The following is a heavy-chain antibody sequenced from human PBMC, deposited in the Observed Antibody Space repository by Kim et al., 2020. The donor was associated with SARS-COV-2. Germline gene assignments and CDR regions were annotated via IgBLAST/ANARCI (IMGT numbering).Heavy chain of an antibody. CDR2: IKQDGSEK. J-gene: IGHJ6*02. CDR3: ARDMAAAGTNYYYYGMDV. Sequence: GGSLRLSCAASGFTFSSYWMSWVRQAPGKGLEWVANIKQDGSEKYYVDSVKGRFTISRDNAKNSLYPQMNSLRAEDTAVYYCARDMAAAGTNYYYYGMDVWGQGTTVTVSS. D-gene: IGHD6-13*01. CDR1: GFTFSSYW. V-gene: IGHV3-7*01.